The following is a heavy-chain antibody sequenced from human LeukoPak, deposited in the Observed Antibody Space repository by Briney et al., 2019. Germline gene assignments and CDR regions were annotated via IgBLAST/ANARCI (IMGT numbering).Heavy chain of an antibody. V-gene: IGHV3-30*18. Sequence: PGRSMRLSCAASGFTFSIYGMHWVRQAPGKGLEWVAVISYDGSNKYYADSVKGRFTISRDNSKNTLYLQMNSLRAEDTAVYYCAKFSSGSPHGDDYWGQGTLVTVSS. J-gene: IGHJ4*02. CDR1: GFTFSIYG. CDR3: AKFSSGSPHGDDY. D-gene: IGHD1-26*01. CDR2: ISYDGSNK.